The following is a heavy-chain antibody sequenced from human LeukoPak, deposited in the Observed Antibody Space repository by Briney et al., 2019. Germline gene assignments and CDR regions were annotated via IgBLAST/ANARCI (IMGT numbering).Heavy chain of an antibody. CDR2: ISSSSNYR. V-gene: IGHV3-21*01. Sequence: GGSLRLSCAASGFTFSSYSMNWVRQAPGKGLEWVSSISSSSNYRYYADSLKGRFTISRDNAKNSLYLQMNSLRAEDTAVYYCARDPSDPGYSSGWYDYWGQGTLVTVSS. CDR3: ARDPSDPGYSSGWYDY. J-gene: IGHJ4*02. CDR1: GFTFSSYS. D-gene: IGHD6-19*01.